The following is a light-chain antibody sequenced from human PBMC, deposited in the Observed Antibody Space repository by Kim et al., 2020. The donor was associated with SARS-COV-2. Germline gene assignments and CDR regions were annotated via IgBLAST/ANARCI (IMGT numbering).Light chain of an antibody. J-gene: IGLJ3*02. CDR3: ASWDDRLKGWV. CDR1: SSNIANNA. V-gene: IGLV1-36*01. CDR2: YND. Sequence: QSVLTQPPSVSEAPRQRVTISCSGSSSNIANNAVNWYRQLPGKAPELLIYYNDLLPSGVSDRFSGSKSGTSASLAISGLQSDDEADYYCASWDDRLKGWVFGGGTQLTVL.